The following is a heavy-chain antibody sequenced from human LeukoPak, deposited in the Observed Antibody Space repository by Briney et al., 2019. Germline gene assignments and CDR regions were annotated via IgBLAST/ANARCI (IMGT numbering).Heavy chain of an antibody. V-gene: IGHV3-30*04. Sequence: GGSLRLSCAASGFTFSSYAMHWVRQAPGKGLEWVAVISYDGSNKYYADSVKGRFTISRDNSKNTLYLQMNSLRSEDTAVYYCARGKVTHSWFDPWGQGTLVTVSS. D-gene: IGHD2-21*02. CDR1: GFTFSSYA. J-gene: IGHJ5*02. CDR3: ARGKVTHSWFDP. CDR2: ISYDGSNK.